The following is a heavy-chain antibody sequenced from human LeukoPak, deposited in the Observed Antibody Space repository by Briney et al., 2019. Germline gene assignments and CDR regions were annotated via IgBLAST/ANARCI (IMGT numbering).Heavy chain of an antibody. Sequence: SGGSLRLSCAASGFAFSSYAMHWVPQAPGKGLEWLAVISYDGSNKYYADSVKGRFTISRDNSKNTLYLQMNSLRAEDTAVYYCAREGLYYYGSGTYYKLGFDYWGQGTLVTVSS. J-gene: IGHJ4*02. V-gene: IGHV3-30*04. CDR3: AREGLYYYGSGTYYKLGFDY. CDR2: ISYDGSNK. D-gene: IGHD3-10*01. CDR1: GFAFSSYA.